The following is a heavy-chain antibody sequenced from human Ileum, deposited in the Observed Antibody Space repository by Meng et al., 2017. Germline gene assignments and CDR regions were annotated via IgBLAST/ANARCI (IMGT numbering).Heavy chain of an antibody. CDR3: SGASSSSYLGY. Sequence: VQLVQAGAEVKKPGASPKVSCKTSGYTFTDFYVKWLRQDPGQGLEWMGRINPKSGIRHYAQKFQGRVTMTSDTSTSTAYMEVSGLTSDDTAVYYCSGASSSSYLGYWCQGTLVTVSS. J-gene: IGHJ4*02. CDR1: GYTFTDFY. CDR2: INPKSGIR. D-gene: IGHD6-13*01. V-gene: IGHV1-2*06.